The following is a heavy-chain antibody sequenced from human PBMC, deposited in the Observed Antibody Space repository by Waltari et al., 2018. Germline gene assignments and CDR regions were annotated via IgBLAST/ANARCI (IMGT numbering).Heavy chain of an antibody. Sequence: EEQLVESGGGLVQPGGSLRLSCAASGFTFSSYCMTLVRQAPGKGLEWVANIKQDGNEKHYVDSLKGRFTISRDNAKNSLFLQMSSLRAEDTAVYYCARAPGARYSYSDQTVYYGLDVWGQGTTVIVSS. V-gene: IGHV3-7*01. CDR2: IKQDGNEK. CDR3: ARAPGARYSYSDQTVYYGLDV. J-gene: IGHJ6*02. CDR1: GFTFSSYC. D-gene: IGHD1-26*01.